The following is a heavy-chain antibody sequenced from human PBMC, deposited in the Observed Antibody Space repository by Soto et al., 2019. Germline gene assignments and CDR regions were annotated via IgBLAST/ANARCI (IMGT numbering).Heavy chain of an antibody. J-gene: IGHJ3*02. V-gene: IGHV4-39*01. CDR1: GGSISSSSYY. CDR2: IYYSGST. Sequence: SETLSLSCTVSGGSISSSSYYWGWIRQPPGKGLEWIGSIYYSGSTYYNPSLKSRVTISVDTSKNQFSLKLSSVTAADTAVYYCAKGGSGSYSNAFDIWGQGTMVTVSS. D-gene: IGHD3-10*01. CDR3: AKGGSGSYSNAFDI.